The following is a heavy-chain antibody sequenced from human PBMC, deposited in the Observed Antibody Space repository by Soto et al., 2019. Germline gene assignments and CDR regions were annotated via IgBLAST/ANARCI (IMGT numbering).Heavy chain of an antibody. D-gene: IGHD3-10*01. J-gene: IGHJ3*02. CDR1: GGSISSGGYY. CDR2: IYYSGST. Sequence: KTSETLSLTCTVSGGSISSGGYYWSWIRQHPGKGLEWIGYIYYSGSTYYNPSLKSRVTISVDTSKNQFSLKLSSVTAADTAVYYCARDGSVYYSHRAFDIWGQGTMVTVSS. V-gene: IGHV4-31*03. CDR3: ARDGSVYYSHRAFDI.